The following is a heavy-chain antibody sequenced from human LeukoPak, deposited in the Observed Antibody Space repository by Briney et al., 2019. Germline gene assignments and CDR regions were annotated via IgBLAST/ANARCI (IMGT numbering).Heavy chain of an antibody. J-gene: IGHJ4*02. CDR2: ISGSGGST. CDR1: GFTFSSYA. CDR3: AIDSTFGEFNY. V-gene: IGHV3-23*01. Sequence: GGSLRLSCAVSGFTFSSYAMSWVRQAPGKGLEWVSTISGSGGSTYYADSVKGRFTISRDNSKNTLYLQMNSLRAEDTAVYYCAIDSTFGEFNYWGQGTLVTVSS. D-gene: IGHD3-10*01.